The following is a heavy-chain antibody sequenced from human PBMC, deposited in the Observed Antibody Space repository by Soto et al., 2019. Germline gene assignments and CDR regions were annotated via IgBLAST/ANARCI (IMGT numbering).Heavy chain of an antibody. V-gene: IGHV1-69*01. Sequence: QVHLVQSGAEVKKPGSSVKVSCKASGGSFSNYIFAWVRQAPGQGLEWMGETIPMFATAQYAQKLQGTVTITADETTSTVYLVLTSLTADDTAVFFCGRGLFGQQRLVGFDAWGQGTLATASS. CDR1: GGSFSNYI. J-gene: IGHJ4*02. D-gene: IGHD6-13*01. CDR2: TIPMFATA. CDR3: GRGLFGQQRLVGFDA.